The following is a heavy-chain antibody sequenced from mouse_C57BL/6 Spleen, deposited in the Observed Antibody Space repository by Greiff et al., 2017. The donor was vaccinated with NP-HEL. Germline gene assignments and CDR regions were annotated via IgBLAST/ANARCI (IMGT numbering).Heavy chain of an antibody. CDR1: GFTFSSYG. J-gene: IGHJ2*01. Sequence: EVQRVESGGDLVKPGGSLKLSCAASGFTFSSYGMSWVRQTPDKRLEWVATISSGGSYTYYPDSVKGRFTISRDNAKNTLYLQMSSLKSEDTAMYYCARHGSSYQYYFDYWGQGTTLTVSS. CDR3: ARHGSSYQYYFDY. CDR2: ISSGGSYT. D-gene: IGHD1-1*01. V-gene: IGHV5-6*01.